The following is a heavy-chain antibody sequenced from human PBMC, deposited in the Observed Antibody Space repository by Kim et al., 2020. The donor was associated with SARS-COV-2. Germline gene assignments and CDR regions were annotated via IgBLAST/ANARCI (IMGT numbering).Heavy chain of an antibody. D-gene: IGHD1-1*01. Sequence: TKYSPKFQGRVTITRDTSASTAYMELSSLRSEDTAVYYCASYTYNSDGNYWGQGTLVTVSS. J-gene: IGHJ4*02. CDR3: ASYTYNSDGNY. V-gene: IGHV1-3*01. CDR2: T.